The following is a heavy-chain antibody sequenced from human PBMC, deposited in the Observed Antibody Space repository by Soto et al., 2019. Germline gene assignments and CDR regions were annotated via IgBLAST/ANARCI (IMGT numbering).Heavy chain of an antibody. J-gene: IGHJ4*02. V-gene: IGHV1-58*01. CDR3: AAGDGYNYFFNY. CDR2: IVVGSGNT. D-gene: IGHD5-12*01. CDR1: GFTFTSSA. Sequence: SVKVSCKASGFTFTSSAVQWVRQARGQRLEWIGWIVVGSGNTNYAQKFQERVTITRDMSTSTAYMELSSLRSEDTAVYYCAAGDGYNYFFNYWGQGTLVTVSS.